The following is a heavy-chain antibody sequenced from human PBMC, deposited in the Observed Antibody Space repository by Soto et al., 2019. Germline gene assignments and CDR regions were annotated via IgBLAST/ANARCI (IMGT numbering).Heavy chain of an antibody. Sequence: RGESLKISCQGTGYRFSSSWIGWVRQKPGKGLEWLGNVYPSDSDVRYSPAFEGQVTISADKSIQTAYLQLLNLKASDTAIYYCTKRATSPFDSWGHGTQVTVSS. CDR1: GYRFSSSW. V-gene: IGHV5-51*01. D-gene: IGHD6-25*01. CDR3: TKRATSPFDS. CDR2: VYPSDSDV. J-gene: IGHJ4*03.